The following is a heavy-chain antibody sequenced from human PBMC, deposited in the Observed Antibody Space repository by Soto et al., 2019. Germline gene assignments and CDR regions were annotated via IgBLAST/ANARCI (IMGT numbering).Heavy chain of an antibody. V-gene: IGHV1-69*06. D-gene: IGHD6-6*01. CDR2: IIPIFGTA. CDR1: GGTFSSYA. J-gene: IGHJ4*02. CDR3: AREMMDSSSPDEYYFDY. Sequence: AVKVSCKASGGTFSSYAISWVRQAPGQGLEWMGGIIPIFGTANYAQEFQGRVTITANKSTSTAYTELSSLRSEDTAVYYCAREMMDSSSPDEYYFDYWGQGTLVTVSS.